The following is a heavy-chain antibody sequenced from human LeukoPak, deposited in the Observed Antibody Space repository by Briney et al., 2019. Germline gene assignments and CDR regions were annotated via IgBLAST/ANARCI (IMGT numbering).Heavy chain of an antibody. D-gene: IGHD6-13*01. Sequence: PGGSLRLSCAASGFTFSSNWMNWVRQAPGKGLEWVANIKQDGSEKYYVDSVKGRFTISRDNAKNSLYLQMNSLRAEDTAVYYCAKNLKQLTDAFDIWGQGTMVTVSS. CDR1: GFTFSSNW. J-gene: IGHJ3*02. CDR2: IKQDGSEK. CDR3: AKNLKQLTDAFDI. V-gene: IGHV3-7*01.